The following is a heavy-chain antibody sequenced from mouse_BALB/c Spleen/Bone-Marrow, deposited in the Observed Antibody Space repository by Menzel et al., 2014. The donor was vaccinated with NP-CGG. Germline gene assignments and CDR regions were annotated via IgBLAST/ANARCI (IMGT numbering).Heavy chain of an antibody. V-gene: IGHV4-1*02. D-gene: IGHD1-2*01. CDR1: GFDFSRYW. J-gene: IGHJ3*01. CDR2: INPASSTI. Sequence: EVNVVESGGGLVQPGGSLKLSCAASGFDFSRYWMTWVRQAPGKGLEWIGEINPASSTINYTPSLKDKFIISRDNAKNTLYLQMSKVRSEDTALYYCEKNYYYGYVAYWGQGTLVTVSA. CDR3: EKNYYYGYVAY.